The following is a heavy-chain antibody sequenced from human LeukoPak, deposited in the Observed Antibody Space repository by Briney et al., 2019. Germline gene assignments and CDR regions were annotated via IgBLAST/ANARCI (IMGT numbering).Heavy chain of an antibody. V-gene: IGHV4-34*01. CDR1: GGSFSGYY. CDR3: ASGGYCSSTSCYLFDY. J-gene: IGHJ4*02. Sequence: SETLSLTCAVYGGSFSGYYWSWIRQPPGKGLEWIGEINHSGSTNYNPSLKSRVTISVGTSKNQFSLRLSSVTAADTAVYYCASGGYCSSTSCYLFDYWGQGTLVTVSS. D-gene: IGHD2-2*01. CDR2: INHSGST.